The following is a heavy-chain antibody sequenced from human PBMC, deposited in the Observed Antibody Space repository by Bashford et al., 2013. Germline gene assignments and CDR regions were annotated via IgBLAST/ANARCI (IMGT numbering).Heavy chain of an antibody. CDR2: VFHSGNA. J-gene: IGHJ4*02. V-gene: IGHV4-59*04. CDR1: GGSISNSY. CDR3: VRQRGGRPAVGTVDS. Sequence: SETLSLTCTVSGGSISNSYWSWIRRSPGKGLEWIGNVFHSGNAYYNPSLRSRVAFAVDTSREQFSLNLISLTAADSALYYCVRQRGGRPAVGTVDSWGLGTLVTVSS. D-gene: IGHD6-13*01.